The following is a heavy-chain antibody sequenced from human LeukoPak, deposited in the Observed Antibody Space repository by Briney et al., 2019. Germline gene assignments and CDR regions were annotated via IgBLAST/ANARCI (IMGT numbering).Heavy chain of an antibody. Sequence: PSETLSLTCTVSGGSISSYYWSWIRQPPGKGLEWIGYIYYSGSTNYNPSLKSRVTISVDTSKNQFSLKLSSVTAADTGVYYCARGGIAAALLDYWGQGTLVTVSS. V-gene: IGHV4-59*01. CDR1: GGSISSYY. D-gene: IGHD6-13*01. CDR2: IYYSGST. CDR3: ARGGIAAALLDY. J-gene: IGHJ4*02.